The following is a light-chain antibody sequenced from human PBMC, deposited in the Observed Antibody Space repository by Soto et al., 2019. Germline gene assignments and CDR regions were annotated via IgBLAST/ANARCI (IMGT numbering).Light chain of an antibody. Sequence: EIVMTQSPATLSVSPGERATLSCRASQSVSSNLAWYQQKPGQAPRLLIYGASTRATGIPARFSGIRSATDFTLTICSLQSEDFALYYCQQYNNWPPTFGQGTRLEIK. CDR3: QQYNNWPPT. CDR1: QSVSSN. CDR2: GAS. V-gene: IGKV3-15*01. J-gene: IGKJ5*01.